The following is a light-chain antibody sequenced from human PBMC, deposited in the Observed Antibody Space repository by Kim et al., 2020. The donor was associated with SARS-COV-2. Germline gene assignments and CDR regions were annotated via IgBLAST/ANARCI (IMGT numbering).Light chain of an antibody. V-gene: IGLV1-40*01. CDR3: QSYDNSLSGYV. Sequence: QGVTIACTGISSNIGAGYEVHWYQQLPGTAPKLPIYGDINRPSGVPDRFSWSKAGTSASPANPWPQTEDEADYYCQSYDNSLSGYVFGTGTKVTVL. CDR1: SSNIGAGYE. CDR2: GDI. J-gene: IGLJ1*01.